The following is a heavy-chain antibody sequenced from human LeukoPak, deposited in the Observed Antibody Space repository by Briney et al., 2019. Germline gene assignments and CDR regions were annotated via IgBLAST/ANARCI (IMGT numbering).Heavy chain of an antibody. CDR2: ISRTSSYI. J-gene: IGHJ4*02. V-gene: IGHV3-21*01. D-gene: IGHD1-26*01. CDR3: ARDRGAGSYNFDY. Sequence: GGSLRLSCAASGFTFSSYGMNWVRQAPGKGMEWVSSISRTSSYIYYADSVKGRFTISRDNAKNSLYLQMNSLRAEDTAVYYCARDRGAGSYNFDYWGQGTLVTVSS. CDR1: GFTFSSYG.